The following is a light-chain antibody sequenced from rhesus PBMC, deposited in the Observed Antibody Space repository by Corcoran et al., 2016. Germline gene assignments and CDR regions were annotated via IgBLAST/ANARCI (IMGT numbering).Light chain of an antibody. V-gene: IGKV1-37*01. J-gene: IGKJ2*01. CDR3: QQYNSAPMCS. Sequence: DIQMTQSPSSLSASVGDTVTITCRASQGISSYLAWYQQKPGKAPNPLIYYASNLENGVPSRFSGSGSGAEFTLTISILQPEDFATYYCQQYNSAPMCSFGQGTKVEIK. CDR1: QGISSY. CDR2: YAS.